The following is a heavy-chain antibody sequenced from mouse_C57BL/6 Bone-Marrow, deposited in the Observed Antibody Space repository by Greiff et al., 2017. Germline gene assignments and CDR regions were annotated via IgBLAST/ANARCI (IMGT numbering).Heavy chain of an antibody. V-gene: IGHV14-4*01. CDR3: TRIAN. J-gene: IGHJ3*01. Sequence: EVKLMESGAELVRPGASVKLSCTASGFNIKDDYMPWVKQRPEQGLEWIGWIDPENGDTEYASKFQGKATITVDTSSNTAYLQLSSLTSEDTSVYYCTRIANWGQGTLVTVSA. CDR2: IDPENGDT. CDR1: GFNIKDDY.